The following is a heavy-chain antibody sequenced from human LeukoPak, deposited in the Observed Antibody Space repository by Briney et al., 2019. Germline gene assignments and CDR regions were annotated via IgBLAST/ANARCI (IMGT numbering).Heavy chain of an antibody. CDR2: IYYSGST. CDR1: GGSISSGGYY. CDR3: AREYSGSSWYGDWFDP. V-gene: IGHV4-31*03. Sequence: PSHTLYLTCTVSGGSISSGGYYWSWIRQHPGKGLEWIGYIYYSGSTYYNPSLKSRVTISVDTSKNQFSLKLSSVTAADTAVYYCAREYSGSSWYGDWFDPWGQGTLVTVSS. J-gene: IGHJ5*02. D-gene: IGHD6-13*01.